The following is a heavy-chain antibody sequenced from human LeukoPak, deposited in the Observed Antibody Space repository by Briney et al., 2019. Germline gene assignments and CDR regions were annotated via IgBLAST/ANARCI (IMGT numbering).Heavy chain of an antibody. V-gene: IGHV3-23*01. CDR3: AKLRWVGGTSGLLDGMHV. CDR2: ITGSGGST. CDR1: GFTFSNSA. Sequence: PGGSLRLSCVASGFTFSNSAMSWVRQAPGKGLEWVSAITGSGGSTLYADSVKGRLTISRDNSKNTLYVQMNSLRAEDTAVYYCAKLRWVGGTSGLLDGMHVWGQGTTVTVSS. D-gene: IGHD1-26*01. J-gene: IGHJ6*02.